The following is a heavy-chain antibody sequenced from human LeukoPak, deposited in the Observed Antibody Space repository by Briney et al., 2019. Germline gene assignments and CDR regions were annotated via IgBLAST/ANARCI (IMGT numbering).Heavy chain of an antibody. V-gene: IGHV4-59*01. D-gene: IGHD3-10*01. CDR1: GGSISSYY. CDR3: ARDLVRGAYDY. CDR2: IYYSGST. Sequence: SETLSLTCTVSGGSISSYYWSWIRQPPGKGLEWIGYIYYSGSTNYNPSLKSRVTISLDTSKNQFSLKLSSVTAADTAVYYCARDLVRGAYDYWGQGTLVTVPS. J-gene: IGHJ4*02.